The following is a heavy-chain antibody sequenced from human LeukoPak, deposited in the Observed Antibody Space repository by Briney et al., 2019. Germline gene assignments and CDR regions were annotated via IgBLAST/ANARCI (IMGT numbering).Heavy chain of an antibody. V-gene: IGHV3-30*02. CDR3: AKDTRPPYYGSGSNDYYMDV. CDR2: IRYDGSNK. D-gene: IGHD3-10*01. Sequence: GGSLRLSCAASGFTFSSYAMSWVRQAPGKGLEWVAFIRYDGSNKYYADSVKGRFTISRDNSKNTLYLQMNSLRAEDTAVYYCAKDTRPPYYGSGSNDYYMDVWGKGTTVTVSS. CDR1: GFTFSSYA. J-gene: IGHJ6*03.